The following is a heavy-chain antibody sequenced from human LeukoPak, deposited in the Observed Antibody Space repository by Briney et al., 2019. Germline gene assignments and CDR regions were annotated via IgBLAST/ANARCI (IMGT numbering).Heavy chain of an antibody. CDR1: GGSISSGSYY. CDR2: IYYSGST. J-gene: IGHJ4*02. Sequence: SETLTLTCTVSGGSISSGSYYWAWIRQPPGKGLEWIGSIYYSGSTNYNPSLKSRVTISVDTSKNQFSLKLSSVTAADTAVYYCARVPFGYWGQGTLVTVSS. V-gene: IGHV4-39*07. CDR3: ARVPFGY.